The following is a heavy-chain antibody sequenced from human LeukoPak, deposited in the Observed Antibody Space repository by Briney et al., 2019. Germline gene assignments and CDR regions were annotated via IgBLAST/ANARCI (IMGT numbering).Heavy chain of an antibody. V-gene: IGHV3-20*04. Sequence: GGSLRLSCAASGFTFDDYGMSWVRQAPGKGLEWVSGINWNGGSTGYADSVKGRFTISRDNAKNTLYLQLNSLRAEDTAVYYCARDGALVVVPAAIYDAFDIWGQGTMVTVSS. CDR1: GFTFDDYG. J-gene: IGHJ3*02. CDR3: ARDGALVVVPAAIYDAFDI. D-gene: IGHD2-2*01. CDR2: INWNGGST.